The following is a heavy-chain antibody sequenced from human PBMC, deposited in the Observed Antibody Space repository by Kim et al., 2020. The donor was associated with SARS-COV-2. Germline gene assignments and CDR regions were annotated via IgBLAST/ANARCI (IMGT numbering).Heavy chain of an antibody. Sequence: GGSLRLSCAASGFTFSSYAMSWVRQAPGKGLEWVSAISGSGGSTYYADSVKGRFTISRDNSKNTLYLQMNSLRAEDTAVYYCAKDGTMVRGVIPSLGMDVWGQGTTVTVSS. D-gene: IGHD3-10*01. CDR2: ISGSGGST. V-gene: IGHV3-23*01. CDR1: GFTFSSYA. J-gene: IGHJ6*02. CDR3: AKDGTMVRGVIPSLGMDV.